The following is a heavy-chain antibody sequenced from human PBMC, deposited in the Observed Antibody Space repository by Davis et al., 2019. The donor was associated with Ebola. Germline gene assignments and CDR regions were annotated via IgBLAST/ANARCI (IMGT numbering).Heavy chain of an antibody. D-gene: IGHD1-7*01. J-gene: IGHJ6*02. CDR1: GFTFSSYA. V-gene: IGHV3-30*04. CDR3: ARPPNWNYVGPYYYYYGMDV. CDR2: ISYDGSNK. Sequence: GESLKISCAASGFTFSSYAMHWVCQAPGKGLERVAVISYDGSNKYYADSVKGRFTISRDNSKNTLYLQMNSLRAEDTAVYYCARPPNWNYVGPYYYYYGMDVWGQGTTVTVSS.